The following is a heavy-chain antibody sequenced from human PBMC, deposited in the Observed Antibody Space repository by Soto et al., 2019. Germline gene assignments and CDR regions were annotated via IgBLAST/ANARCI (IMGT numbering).Heavy chain of an antibody. CDR2: IYPGDSDT. D-gene: IGHD6-25*01. Sequence: GESLKISCKGSGYSFTSYWIGWVRQMPGKGLEWMGIIYPGDSDTRYSPFFQGRVTISADKSLSTAYLQWSSRKASDTAMYYCARHPSYSSGIDYWGQGTLVTVSS. CDR3: ARHPSYSSGIDY. J-gene: IGHJ4*02. CDR1: GYSFTSYW. V-gene: IGHV5-51*01.